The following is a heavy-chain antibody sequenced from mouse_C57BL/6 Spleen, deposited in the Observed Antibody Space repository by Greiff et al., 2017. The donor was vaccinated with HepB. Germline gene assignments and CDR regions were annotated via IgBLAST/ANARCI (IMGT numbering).Heavy chain of an antibody. Sequence: EVKLVESGPGLVKPSQSLSLTCTVPGYSITSGYGWNWIRQFPGNKLEWMGYISYSGSTNYNPSLKSRISITRDTSKNQFFLHLKSVTTEYTATYYCARTARIKYWSQGTTLTVSS. V-gene: IGHV3-2*02. CDR3: ARTARIKY. J-gene: IGHJ2*01. D-gene: IGHD1-2*01. CDR1: GYSITSGYG. CDR2: ISYSGST.